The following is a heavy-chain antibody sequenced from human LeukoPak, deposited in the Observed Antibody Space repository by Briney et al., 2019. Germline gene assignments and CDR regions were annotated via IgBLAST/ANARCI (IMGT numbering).Heavy chain of an antibody. Sequence: GSLRLSCAASGFTFSSYEMNWVRQAPGKGLEWIGEINHSGSTNYNPSLKSRVTISVDTSKNQFSLKLSSVTAADTAVYYCASGAYSYYYMDVWGKGTTVTISS. D-gene: IGHD1-26*01. CDR3: ASGAYSYYYMDV. CDR2: INHSGST. V-gene: IGHV4-34*01. CDR1: GFTFSSYE. J-gene: IGHJ6*03.